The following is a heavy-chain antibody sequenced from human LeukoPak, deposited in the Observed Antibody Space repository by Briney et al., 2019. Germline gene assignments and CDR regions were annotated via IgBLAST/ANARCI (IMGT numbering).Heavy chain of an antibody. CDR3: ARDLKDFWSGYYVYYYYGMDV. CDR2: LYSGGTT. Sequence: GGSLRLSCAASGFTVSSNYMSWVRQAPGERLEWVSALYSGGTTYYADSVKGRFTISRDNSKNTVYLQMNSLRAEDTAVYYCARDLKDFWSGYYVYYYYGMDVWGQGTTVTVSS. V-gene: IGHV3-53*01. CDR1: GFTVSSNY. D-gene: IGHD3-3*01. J-gene: IGHJ6*02.